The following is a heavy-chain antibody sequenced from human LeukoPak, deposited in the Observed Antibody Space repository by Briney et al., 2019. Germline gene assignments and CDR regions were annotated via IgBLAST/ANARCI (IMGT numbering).Heavy chain of an antibody. Sequence: GGSLRLSCAASGFTFSNYAMHWVRQAPGKGLEYVSAISSNGGITYYAKSVGGRFTISRDNSKNTLHLQMGSLRAENVAVYYCARDQLILSYYYGMDVWGQGTTVTVSS. J-gene: IGHJ6*02. V-gene: IGHV3-64*01. CDR1: GFTFSNYA. D-gene: IGHD2-15*01. CDR2: ISSNGGIT. CDR3: ARDQLILSYYYGMDV.